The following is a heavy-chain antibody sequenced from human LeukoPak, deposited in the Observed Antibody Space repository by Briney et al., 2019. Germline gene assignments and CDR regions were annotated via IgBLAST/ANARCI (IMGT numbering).Heavy chain of an antibody. CDR1: GGSISSVSYY. V-gene: IGHV4-39*01. CDR2: IYYSGST. CDR3: ARLSHYSDSSGYYLGSYYFDY. J-gene: IGHJ4*02. Sequence: SKTLSLTCTVSGGSISSVSYYWGWIRQPPGKGPEWIGNIYYSGSTYYNPSLKSRVTISVDTSKNQFSLKLTSVTAADTAVYYCARLSHYSDSSGYYLGSYYFDYWGQGTLVTVSS. D-gene: IGHD3-22*01.